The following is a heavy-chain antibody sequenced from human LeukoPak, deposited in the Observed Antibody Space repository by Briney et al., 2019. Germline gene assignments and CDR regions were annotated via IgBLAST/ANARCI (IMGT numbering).Heavy chain of an antibody. Sequence: PSETLSLTCTVSGGSISSGAYYWSWIRQHPGKGLEWIGYIYDSGSTYYNPSLKSRVTMSVDTSKNQFSLKLSSVTAADTAVYYCAREGHYYGSGSPIHFDYWGQGTLVTVSS. V-gene: IGHV4-31*03. CDR2: IYDSGST. D-gene: IGHD3-10*01. CDR3: AREGHYYGSGSPIHFDY. CDR1: GGSISSGAYY. J-gene: IGHJ4*02.